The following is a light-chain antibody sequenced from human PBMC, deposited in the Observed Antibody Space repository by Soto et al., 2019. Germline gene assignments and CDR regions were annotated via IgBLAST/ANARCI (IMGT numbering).Light chain of an antibody. CDR1: SSDVGGYNY. J-gene: IGLJ2*01. V-gene: IGLV2-14*01. Sequence: QSALTQPASVSGSPGQSITISCTGTSSDVGGYNYVSWYQHHPGKAPKLMIYEVSNRPSGVSNRFSGSKSGNTASLTISGLQAEDEADYYCSSYTSSNTLVFGGGTKVTVL. CDR3: SSYTSSNTLV. CDR2: EVS.